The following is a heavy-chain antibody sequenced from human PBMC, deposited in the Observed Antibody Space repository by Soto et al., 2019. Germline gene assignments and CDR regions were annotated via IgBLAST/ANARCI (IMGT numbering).Heavy chain of an antibody. CDR2: ISGGGGVST. D-gene: IGHD3-10*01. CDR1: GFTFSSYA. CDR3: AKDAISMVRGVNNWFEP. J-gene: IGHJ5*02. Sequence: LRLSCAASGFTFSSYAMTWVRQAPGKGLEWVSGISGGGGVSTYYADSVKGRFTISRDNSMNTLYLQMNRLRAEDTAVYYCAKDAISMVRGVNNWFEPWGQGTLVTVS. V-gene: IGHV3-23*01.